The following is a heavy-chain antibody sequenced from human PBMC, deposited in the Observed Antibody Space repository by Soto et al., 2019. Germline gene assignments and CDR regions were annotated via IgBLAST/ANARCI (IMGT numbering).Heavy chain of an antibody. CDR2: IYYSGST. CDR3: AREQLLWFGELLYNWFDP. J-gene: IGHJ5*02. V-gene: IGHV4-59*01. CDR1: GGSISSYY. D-gene: IGHD3-10*01. Sequence: KPSETLSLTCTVSGGSISSYYWSWIRQPPGKGLEWIGYIYYSGSTNYNPSLKSRVTISVDTSKNQFSLKLSSVTAADTAVYYCAREQLLWFGELLYNWFDPWGQGTLVTVSS.